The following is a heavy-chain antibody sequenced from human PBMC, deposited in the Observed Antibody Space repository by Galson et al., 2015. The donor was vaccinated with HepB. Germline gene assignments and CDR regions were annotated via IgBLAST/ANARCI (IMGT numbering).Heavy chain of an antibody. CDR2: IYYSGST. Sequence: ETLSLTCTVSGGSISSSSYYWGWIRQPPGKGLEWIGSIYYSGSTYYNPSLKSRVTISVDTSKNQFSLKLSSVTAADTAVYYCAAGYYYGSGSYYNGWEYYYGMDVWGQGATVTVSS. V-gene: IGHV4-39*01. J-gene: IGHJ6*02. CDR3: AAGYYYGSGSYYNGWEYYYGMDV. D-gene: IGHD3-10*01. CDR1: GGSISSSSYY.